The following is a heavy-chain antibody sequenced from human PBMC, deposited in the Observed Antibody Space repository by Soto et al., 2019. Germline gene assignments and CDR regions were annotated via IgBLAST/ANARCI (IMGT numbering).Heavy chain of an antibody. Sequence: SVTVSCKASGGTFSSYAISWVRQAPGQGLEWMGGIIPIFGTANYAQKFQGRVTITADESTSTAYMELSSLRSEDTAVYYCARVVREISSWYSYYYVGRDGWGPGTAVTVAS. V-gene: IGHV1-69*13. CDR1: GGTFSSYA. CDR3: ARVVREISSWYSYYYVGRDG. D-gene: IGHD6-13*01. J-gene: IGHJ6*02. CDR2: IIPIFGTA.